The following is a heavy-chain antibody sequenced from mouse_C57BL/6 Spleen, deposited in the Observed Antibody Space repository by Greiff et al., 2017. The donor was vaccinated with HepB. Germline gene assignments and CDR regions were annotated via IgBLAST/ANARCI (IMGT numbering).Heavy chain of an antibody. CDR1: GYSFTGYF. J-gene: IGHJ1*03. Sequence: EVKLVESGPELVKPGDSVKISCKASGYSFTGYFMNWVMQSHGKSLEWIGRINPYNGDTFYNQKFKGKATLTVDKSSSTAHMELRSLTSEDSAVYYCAYYSNSYWYFDVWGTGTTVTVSS. CDR2: INPYNGDT. CDR3: AYYSNSYWYFDV. V-gene: IGHV1-20*01. D-gene: IGHD2-5*01.